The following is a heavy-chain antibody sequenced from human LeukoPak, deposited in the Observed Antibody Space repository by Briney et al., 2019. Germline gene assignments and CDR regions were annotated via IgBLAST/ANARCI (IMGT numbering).Heavy chain of an antibody. CDR3: ARHSRSGYGDYESAFDI. Sequence: PSETLSLTCIVSGGSISSSGYYWDWIRQPPGKGLEWIGNFYYTGSTYYNPSLKSRITISLDTSKNQFSLKLRSVTAADTAVYYCARHSRSGYGDYESAFDIWGQGTMVTVSS. CDR1: GGSISSSGYY. V-gene: IGHV4-39*01. D-gene: IGHD5-12*01. J-gene: IGHJ3*02. CDR2: FYYTGST.